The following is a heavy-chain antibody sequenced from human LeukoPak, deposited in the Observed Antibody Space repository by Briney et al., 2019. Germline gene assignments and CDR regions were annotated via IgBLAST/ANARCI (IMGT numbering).Heavy chain of an antibody. D-gene: IGHD6-13*01. V-gene: IGHV1-3*01. Sequence: ASVKVSCKACGYTFTSYFMHWVRQAPGQRVEGVGWINAGNGNTKSSQKFQGRVTITRDTSASTAYLELSSLRSADTAVYACARDGSYYSSSWEDFDYWGQGTLVTVSS. J-gene: IGHJ4*02. CDR2: INAGNGNT. CDR3: ARDGSYYSSSWEDFDY. CDR1: GYTFTSYF.